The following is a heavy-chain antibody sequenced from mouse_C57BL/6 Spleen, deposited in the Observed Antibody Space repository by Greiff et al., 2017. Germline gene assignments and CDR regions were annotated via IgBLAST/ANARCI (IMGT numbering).Heavy chain of an antibody. Sequence: VQLQQSGAELVRPGASVTLSCKASGYTFTDYEMHWVKQTPVHGLEWIGAIDPETGGTAYNQKFKGKAILTADKSSSTAYMELRSLTSEDSAVYYGTRSRYYGSSYGGAMDYWGQGTSVTVSS. J-gene: IGHJ4*01. CDR2: IDPETGGT. CDR3: TRSRYYGSSYGGAMDY. CDR1: GYTFTDYE. V-gene: IGHV1-15*01. D-gene: IGHD1-1*01.